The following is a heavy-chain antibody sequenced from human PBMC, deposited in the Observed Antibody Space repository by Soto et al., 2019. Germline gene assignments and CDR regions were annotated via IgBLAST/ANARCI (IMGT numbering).Heavy chain of an antibody. CDR1: GFTVSSNY. D-gene: IGHD4-17*01. J-gene: IGHJ4*02. CDR2: IYSGGST. CDR3: AKDRGSADYGGSAFAY. Sequence: PGGSLRLSCAASGFTVSSNYMSWVRQAPGKGLEWVSVIYSGGSTYYADSVKGRFTISRDNFKNTLYLQMKSLRPEDTAVYYCAKDRGSADYGGSAFAYWGQGTLVTVSS. V-gene: IGHV3-53*05.